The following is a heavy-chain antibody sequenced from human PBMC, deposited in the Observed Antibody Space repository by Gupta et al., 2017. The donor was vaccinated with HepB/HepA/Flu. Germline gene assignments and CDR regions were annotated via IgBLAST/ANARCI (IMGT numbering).Heavy chain of an antibody. D-gene: IGHD3-22*01. V-gene: IGHV4-59*01. CDR1: GGSISSFY. CDR2: LSYSGST. Sequence: QVQLQESGPGLVKPWETLSLTCTVAGGSISSFYWSWIRQPPGKGLEWIGYLSYSGSTSYNPSLQSRVTISVDTSKNQFSLKLSSVTAADTAVYHCARHHPGYNSDSSGTFDFWGRGTLVTVTS. CDR3: ARHHPGYNSDSSGTFDF. J-gene: IGHJ4*02.